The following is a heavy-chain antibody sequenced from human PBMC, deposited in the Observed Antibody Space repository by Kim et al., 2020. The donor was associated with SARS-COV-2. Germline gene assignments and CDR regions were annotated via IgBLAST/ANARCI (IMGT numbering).Heavy chain of an antibody. J-gene: IGHJ4*02. Sequence: SETLSLTCTVSGGSISSSSYYWGWIRQPPGKGLEWIGSIYYSGSTYYNPSLKSRVTISVDTSKNQFSLKLSSVTAADTAVYYCARDARTGRYYGSGSPRDYWGQGTLVTVSS. CDR3: ARDARTGRYYGSGSPRDY. V-gene: IGHV4-39*07. D-gene: IGHD3-10*01. CDR2: IYYSGST. CDR1: GGSISSSSYY.